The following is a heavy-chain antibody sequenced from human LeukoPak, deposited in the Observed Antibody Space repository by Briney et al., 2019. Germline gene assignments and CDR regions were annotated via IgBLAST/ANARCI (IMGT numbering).Heavy chain of an antibody. CDR1: GFTFSHYA. V-gene: IGHV3-30*03. J-gene: IGHJ3*02. CDR2: ISNDGSFK. CDR3: ARDLAWDAFDI. Sequence: GGSLRLSCAASGFTFSHYAMHWVRQAPGKGLEWVALISNDGSFKLYADSVKGRFTISRDDSKNSLYLQMNSLRAEDTAVYYCARDLAWDAFDIWGQGTMVTVSS.